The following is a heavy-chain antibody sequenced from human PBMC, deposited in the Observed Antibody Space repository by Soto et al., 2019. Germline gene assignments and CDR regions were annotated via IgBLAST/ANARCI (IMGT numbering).Heavy chain of an antibody. V-gene: IGHV1-18*01. CDR3: ARVGDWSSSGYYDNWFDP. Sequence: GASVKVSCKASGYTFTSYGISWVRQAPGQGLEWMGWISAYNGNTNYAQKLQGRVTMTTDTSTSTAYMELRSLRSDDTAVHYCARVGDWSSSGYYDNWFDPWGQGTLVTVSS. CDR2: ISAYNGNT. J-gene: IGHJ5*02. CDR1: GYTFTSYG. D-gene: IGHD3-22*01.